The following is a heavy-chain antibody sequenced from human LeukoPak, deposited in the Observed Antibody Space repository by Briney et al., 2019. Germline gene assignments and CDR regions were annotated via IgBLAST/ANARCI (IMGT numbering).Heavy chain of an antibody. CDR3: ASGYYYDSSGYYY. J-gene: IGHJ4*02. CDR1: GYTFTGYY. V-gene: IGHV1-2*02. Sequence: ASVKVSCKASGYTFTGYYMRWVRHAPGQGLEWMGWINPNSGGTNYAQKFQGRVTMTRDTSISTAYMELSRLRSDDTAVYYCASGYYYDSSGYYYWGQGTLVTVSS. CDR2: INPNSGGT. D-gene: IGHD3-22*01.